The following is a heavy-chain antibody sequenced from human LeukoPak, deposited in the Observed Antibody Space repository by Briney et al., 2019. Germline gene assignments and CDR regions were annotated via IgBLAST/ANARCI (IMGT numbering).Heavy chain of an antibody. CDR1: GFTFSSYA. Sequence: GGSLRLSCAVSGFTFSSYAMSWVRQAPGKGLEWVSDISGSGGSTYYADSVKGRFTISRDNAKNSLYLQMTSLRAEDTAVYYCARDDLYCGGDCSPFDYWGQGTPVTVSS. V-gene: IGHV3-23*01. CDR2: ISGSGGST. D-gene: IGHD2-21*01. CDR3: ARDDLYCGGDCSPFDY. J-gene: IGHJ4*02.